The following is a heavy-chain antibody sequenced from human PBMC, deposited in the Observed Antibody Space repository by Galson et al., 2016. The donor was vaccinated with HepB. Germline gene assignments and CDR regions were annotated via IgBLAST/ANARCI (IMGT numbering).Heavy chain of an antibody. J-gene: IGHJ4*02. V-gene: IGHV3-48*02. CDR3: AREIPSRGKSDY. CDR1: GFTFSSYS. D-gene: IGHD3-10*01. Sequence: SLRLSCAASGFTFSSYSMNWVRQAPGKGLEWVSYISSSSSTIYYEDSVKGRFTISRENAKNSLYLQMNSLSDEYTAVYYCAREIPSRGKSDYWGQGTLVTVSS. CDR2: ISSSSSTI.